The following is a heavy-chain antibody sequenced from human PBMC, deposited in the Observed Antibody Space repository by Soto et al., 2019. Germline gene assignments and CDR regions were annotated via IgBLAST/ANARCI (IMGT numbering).Heavy chain of an antibody. V-gene: IGHV4-4*07. CDR3: ARGGQDFWSGPFDY. J-gene: IGHJ4*02. D-gene: IGHD3-3*01. CDR2: IDNSGST. Sequence: SETLSLTCTVSGGSISNYFCNWIRQPAGKGLEWIGRIDNSGSTKYNPSLKGQITMSADTSRNQFSLKLTSVTAADTAVYYCARGGQDFWSGPFDYWGQGALVTVSS. CDR1: GGSISNYF.